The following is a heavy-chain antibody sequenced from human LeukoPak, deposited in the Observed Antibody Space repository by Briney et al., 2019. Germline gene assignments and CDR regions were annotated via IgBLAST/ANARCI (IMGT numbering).Heavy chain of an antibody. J-gene: IGHJ3*02. CDR3: AKGDSELLWFGELGAFDI. CDR1: GFTFSSYA. CDR2: ISGSGGST. V-gene: IGHV3-23*01. Sequence: PGGPLRLTCAASGFTFSSYAMSWVRQAPGKGLEWVSAISGSGGSTYYADSVKGRFTISRDNSKNTLYLQMNSLRAEDTAVYYCAKGDSELLWFGELGAFDIWGQGTMVTVSS. D-gene: IGHD3-10*01.